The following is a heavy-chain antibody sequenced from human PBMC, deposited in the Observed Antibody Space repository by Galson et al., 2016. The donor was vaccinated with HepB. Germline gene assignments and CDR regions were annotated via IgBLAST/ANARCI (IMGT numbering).Heavy chain of an antibody. CDR1: GSSFNSYW. CDR2: IYPGDSDT. CDR3: ARGAGLRNWFDP. Sequence: QSGAEVTKPGESLRISCKVSGSSFNSYWIGWVRQMPGKGLEWMGIIYPGDSDTRYSPSFQGQVTISVDKSISTAYLQWSSLKASDTAIYYCARGAGLRNWFDPWGQGTLVIVSS. D-gene: IGHD2-21*02. V-gene: IGHV5-51*01. J-gene: IGHJ5*02.